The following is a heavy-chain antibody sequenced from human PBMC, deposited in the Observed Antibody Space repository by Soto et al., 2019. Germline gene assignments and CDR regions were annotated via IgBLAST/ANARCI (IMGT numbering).Heavy chain of an antibody. Sequence: SGPTLVNPTQTLTLTCTFSGFSLSTSGVGVGWIRQPPGKALEWLALIYWDDDKRYSPSLKSRLTITKDTSKNQVVLTMTNMDPVDTATYYCSHGRGDLQDLAYYMDVWGKGTTVTFSS. CDR2: IYWDDDK. V-gene: IGHV2-5*02. CDR1: GFSLSTSGVG. CDR3: SHGRGDLQDLAYYMDV. D-gene: IGHD3-16*01. J-gene: IGHJ6*03.